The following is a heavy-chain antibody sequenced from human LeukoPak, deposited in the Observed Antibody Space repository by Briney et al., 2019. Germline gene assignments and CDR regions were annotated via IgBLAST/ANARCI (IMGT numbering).Heavy chain of an antibody. Sequence: GGSLRLSCAASGFTFSSYGMHWVRQAPGKGLEWVAVISYDGSNKYYADSVKGRFTISRDNSKNTLYLQMNSLRVEDTAVYYCAKDLPWIQLWLLLWIFDYWGQGTLVTVSS. J-gene: IGHJ4*02. D-gene: IGHD5-18*01. CDR2: ISYDGSNK. CDR1: GFTFSSYG. CDR3: AKDLPWIQLWLLLWIFDY. V-gene: IGHV3-30*18.